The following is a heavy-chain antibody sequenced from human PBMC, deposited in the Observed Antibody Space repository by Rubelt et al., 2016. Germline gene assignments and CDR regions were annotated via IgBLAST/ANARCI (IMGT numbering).Heavy chain of an antibody. D-gene: IGHD6-6*01. V-gene: IGHV1-46*01. CDR1: GYTFTSYY. CDR3: ARSASIAGD. J-gene: IGHJ4*02. Sequence: QVQLVQSGAEVKKPGASVKVSCKASGYTFTSYYMHWVRQAPGQGLEWMGIINPSGGSTSYAQKFQGRATITRDMSLRTAYIELSSLRSEDSAVYYWARSASIAGDWGQGTLVTVSS. CDR2: INPSGGST.